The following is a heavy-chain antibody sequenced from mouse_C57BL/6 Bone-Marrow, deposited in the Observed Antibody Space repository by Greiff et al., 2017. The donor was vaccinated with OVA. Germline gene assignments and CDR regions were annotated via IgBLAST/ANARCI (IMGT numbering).Heavy chain of an antibody. Sequence: DVKLVESGGGLVQPGESLKLSCESNEYEFPSHDMSWVRKTPEKRLELVAAINSDVGSTYYPDTMERRFIISRDNTKKTLYLQMSSLRSEDTALYYCARHIYYDHGLAMDYWGQGTSVTVSS. CDR2: INSDVGST. CDR1: EYEFPSHD. V-gene: IGHV5-2*01. J-gene: IGHJ4*01. D-gene: IGHD2-4*01. CDR3: ARHIYYDHGLAMDY.